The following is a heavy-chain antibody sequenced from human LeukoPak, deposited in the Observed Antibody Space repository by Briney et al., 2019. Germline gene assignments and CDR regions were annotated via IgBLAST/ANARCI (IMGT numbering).Heavy chain of an antibody. Sequence: SETLSLSCTVSGVSTSSHYWSWIRQPPGKGLDYIGYIYHSGSTNYNPSLRNRVTMSVDTSNKQISLMPSSVTAADTAVYYCARITGMTGAFDIWGQGTMVTVSS. D-gene: IGHD1-20*01. J-gene: IGHJ3*02. V-gene: IGHV4-59*11. CDR2: IYHSGST. CDR3: ARITGMTGAFDI. CDR1: GVSTSSHY.